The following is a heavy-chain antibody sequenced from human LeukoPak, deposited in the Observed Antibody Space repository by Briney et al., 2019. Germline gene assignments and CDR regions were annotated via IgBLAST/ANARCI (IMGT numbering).Heavy chain of an antibody. CDR1: GFTFSSYE. CDR3: ATLRPRQQLVVDH. D-gene: IGHD6-13*01. CDR2: ITNSGSTM. J-gene: IGHJ4*02. Sequence: PGGSLRLSCAASGFTFSSYEMHWVRQAPGKGLEWVSYITNSGSTMYCADSVKGRFTISRDNAKNSLYLQMSSLRAEDAAVYYCATLRPRQQLVVDHWGQGTLVTVSS. V-gene: IGHV3-48*03.